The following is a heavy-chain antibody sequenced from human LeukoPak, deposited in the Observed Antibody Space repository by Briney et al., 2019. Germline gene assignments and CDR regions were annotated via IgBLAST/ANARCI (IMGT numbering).Heavy chain of an antibody. CDR2: ISSSSYI. V-gene: IGHV3-21*01. D-gene: IGHD2-21*02. J-gene: IGHJ6*02. Sequence: GGSLRLSCAASGFTFSSYSMNWVRQAPGKGLEWVSSISSSSYIYYADSVKGRFTISRDNAKNSLYLQMNSLRAEDTAVYYCARDLDKAYCGGDCYSKNYYYYGMDVWGQGTTVTVSS. CDR1: GFTFSSYS. CDR3: ARDLDKAYCGGDCYSKNYYYYGMDV.